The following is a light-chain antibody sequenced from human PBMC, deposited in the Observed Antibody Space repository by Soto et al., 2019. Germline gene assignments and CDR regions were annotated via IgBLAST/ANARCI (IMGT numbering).Light chain of an antibody. CDR2: GAS. V-gene: IGKV3-15*01. J-gene: IGKJ4*01. Sequence: EIVMTQSPATLSVSPGERATLSCRASQSVSSKLAWYQQKPGQAPRLLIYGASTRATGIPARFSGSGSGTEFTLTIRSLQSEDFAVYYCHQYDNWPLTFGGGAKVEIK. CDR3: HQYDNWPLT. CDR1: QSVSSK.